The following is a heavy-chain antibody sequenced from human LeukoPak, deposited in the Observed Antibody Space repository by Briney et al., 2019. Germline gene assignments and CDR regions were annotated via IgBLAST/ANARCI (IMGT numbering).Heavy chain of an antibody. J-gene: IGHJ4*02. CDR2: IRSKAYGGTT. D-gene: IGHD3-3*01. CDR1: GFTLGVCA. Sequence: GRSLRLSCTASGFTLGVCAMSWVPHARGRGREGGGFIRSKAYGGTTEDAACVKGRFTISRDDSKRTTYLQINSLKTADTAVYYCTRVFFGGPVTARRGRASYLDYWGQGTLVTVSS. CDR3: TRVFFGGPVTARRGRASYLDY. V-gene: IGHV3-49*04.